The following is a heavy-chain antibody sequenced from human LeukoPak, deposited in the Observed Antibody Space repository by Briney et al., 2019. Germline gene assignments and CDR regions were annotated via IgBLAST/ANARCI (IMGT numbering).Heavy chain of an antibody. J-gene: IGHJ6*02. D-gene: IGHD2-8*02. V-gene: IGHV5-51*01. CDR2: IYPGDSDT. CDR1: GYSFSTNW. Sequence: GESLKISCKGSGYSFSTNWIGWVRQMPGKGLEWIGIIYPGDSDTRYSPSFQGQVTISADKSISTAYLQWSSLKASDTAMYYCVRVLWTWALNYYYGMDVWGQGTTVTVSS. CDR3: VRVLWTWALNYYYGMDV.